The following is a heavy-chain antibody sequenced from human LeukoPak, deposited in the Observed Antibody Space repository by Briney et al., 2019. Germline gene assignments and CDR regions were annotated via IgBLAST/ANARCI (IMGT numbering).Heavy chain of an antibody. Sequence: GSLRLSCAASGFTFSSYSMTWVRQAPGKGLEWIGYIYYSGSTNYNPSLKSRVTISVDTSKNQFSLRLSSVTAADTAVYYCARPRIPAVAPYAFDIWGQGTMVTVSS. CDR2: IYYSGST. CDR3: ARPRIPAVAPYAFDI. V-gene: IGHV4-59*08. CDR1: GFTFSSYS. D-gene: IGHD4-23*01. J-gene: IGHJ3*02.